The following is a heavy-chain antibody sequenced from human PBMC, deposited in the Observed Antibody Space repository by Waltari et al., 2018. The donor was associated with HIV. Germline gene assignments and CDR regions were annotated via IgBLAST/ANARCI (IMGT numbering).Heavy chain of an antibody. Sequence: QLQLQESGPGLVKPSETLSLTCTVSGGSISSSSYYWGWIRQPPGKGLEWIGSIYYSGSTYYNPSLKSRVTISVDTSKNQFSLKLSSVTAADTAVYYCASHFYDFWSGDYGYWGQGTLVTVSS. J-gene: IGHJ4*02. CDR1: GGSISSSSYY. CDR3: ASHFYDFWSGDYGY. CDR2: IYYSGST. D-gene: IGHD3-3*01. V-gene: IGHV4-39*07.